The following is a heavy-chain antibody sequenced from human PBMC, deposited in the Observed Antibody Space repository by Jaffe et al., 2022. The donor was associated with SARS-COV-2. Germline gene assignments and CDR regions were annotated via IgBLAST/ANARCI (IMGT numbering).Heavy chain of an antibody. Sequence: QVQLVQSGSELKKPGASVKVSCKASGYTFTSYAMNWVRQAPGQGLEWMGWINTNTGNPTYAQGFTGRFVFSLDTSVSTAYLQISSLKAEDTAVYYCARDNLWDTAMADYYYYYGMDVWGQGTTVTVSS. CDR3: ARDNLWDTAMADYYYYYGMDV. CDR2: INTNTGNP. D-gene: IGHD5-18*01. J-gene: IGHJ6*02. V-gene: IGHV7-4-1*02. CDR1: GYTFTSYA.